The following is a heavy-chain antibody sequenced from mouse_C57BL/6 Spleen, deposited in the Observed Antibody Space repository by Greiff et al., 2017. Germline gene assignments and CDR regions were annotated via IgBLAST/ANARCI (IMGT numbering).Heavy chain of an antibody. V-gene: IGHV1-69*01. CDR2: IDPSDSYT. D-gene: IGHD1-1*01. CDR1: GYTFTSYW. J-gene: IGHJ1*03. CDR3: ARRGTYYGSSYVRYFDV. Sequence: QVQLQQPGAELVMPGASVKLSCKASGYTFTSYWMHWVKQRPGQGLEWIGEIDPSDSYTNYNQKFKGKSTLTVDNSSSTAYMQLSSLTSADSAVYYCARRGTYYGSSYVRYFDVWGTGTTVTVSS.